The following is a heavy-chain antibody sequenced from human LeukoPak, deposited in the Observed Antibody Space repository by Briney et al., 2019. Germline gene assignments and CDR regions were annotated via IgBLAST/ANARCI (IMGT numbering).Heavy chain of an antibody. CDR1: GGTFSSYA. V-gene: IGHV1-69*13. CDR3: ACPGDYYDSSGYSSFDY. Sequence: GASVKVSCKASGGTFSSYAISWVRQAPGQGLEWMGGIIPIFGTANYAQKFQGRVTITADESTSTAYMELSSLRSEDTAVYYCACPGDYYDSSGYSSFDYWGQGTLVTVSS. D-gene: IGHD3-22*01. J-gene: IGHJ4*02. CDR2: IIPIFGTA.